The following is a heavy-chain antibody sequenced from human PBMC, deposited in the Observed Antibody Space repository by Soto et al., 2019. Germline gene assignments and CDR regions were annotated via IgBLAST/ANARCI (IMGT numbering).Heavy chain of an antibody. Sequence: QVQLVQSGAEVKKPGASVKVSCKASGYTFTNYGINWVRQAPGQELEWMGWISGYNGNTNFAQKLQGRDTMTTDTPPSTGYMERRSLRSDDTAVYYCAKAIDPPPARIPYGPSYMDVWGKGTTVTVSS. V-gene: IGHV1-18*01. CDR1: GYTFTNYG. J-gene: IGHJ6*03. CDR2: ISGYNGNT. CDR3: AKAIDPPPARIPYGPSYMDV. D-gene: IGHD6-6*01.